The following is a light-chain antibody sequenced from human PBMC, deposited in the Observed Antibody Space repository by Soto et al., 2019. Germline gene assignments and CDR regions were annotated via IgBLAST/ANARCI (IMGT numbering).Light chain of an antibody. V-gene: IGKV3-20*01. CDR2: GAS. CDR3: QQYGSSPGT. J-gene: IGKJ1*01. CDR1: QSVTTY. Sequence: PGERATLSCRASQSVTTYLAWYQQKPGQAPRLLIFGASIRDTGIPDRFSGSGSGTDFTLTISRLESEDFAVYYCQQYGSSPGTFGQGTKVDIK.